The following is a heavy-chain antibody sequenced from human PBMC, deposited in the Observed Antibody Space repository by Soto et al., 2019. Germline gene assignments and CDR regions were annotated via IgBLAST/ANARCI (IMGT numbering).Heavy chain of an antibody. J-gene: IGHJ5*02. Sequence: PGGSLRLSCAASGFTFSSYAMSWVRQAPGKGLEWVSAISGSGGSTYYADSVKGRFTISRDNSKNTLYLQMNSLRAEDTAVYYCAKACDDYGDSNNWFYPWGQGSLVPVSS. D-gene: IGHD4-17*01. CDR2: ISGSGGST. CDR3: AKACDDYGDSNNWFYP. CDR1: GFTFSSYA. V-gene: IGHV3-23*01.